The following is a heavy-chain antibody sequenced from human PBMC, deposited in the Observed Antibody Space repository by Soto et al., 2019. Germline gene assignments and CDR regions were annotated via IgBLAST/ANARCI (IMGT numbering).Heavy chain of an antibody. CDR2: IIPIFGIA. D-gene: IGHD4-17*01. CDR1: GGTFSSYA. J-gene: IGHJ6*02. CDR3: ARVTDYCDYVFRLSYGMDV. V-gene: IGHV1-69*17. Sequence: QVQLVQSGAEVKKPGSSVKVSCKASGGTFSSYAISWVRHAPGQVLEWMGGIIPIFGIANYAQKFQGRVTITADKSTSTAYMELSSLRSEDTAVYYCARVTDYCDYVFRLSYGMDVWGQGPTVTVSS.